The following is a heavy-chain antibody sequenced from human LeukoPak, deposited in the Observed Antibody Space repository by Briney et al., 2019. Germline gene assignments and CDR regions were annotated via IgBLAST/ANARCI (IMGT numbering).Heavy chain of an antibody. D-gene: IGHD2-2*01. CDR3: ARVPAYCSSTSCYYYGMDV. CDR1: GGSISSYY. V-gene: IGHV4-59*01. CDR2: IYYSGST. J-gene: IGHJ6*02. Sequence: PSETLSLTCTVSGGSISSYYWSWIRQPPGKGLEWIGYIYYSGSTNYNPSLKSRVTISVDTSKNQFSLKLSSVTAADTAVYYCARVPAYCSSTSCYYYGMDVWGQGTTVTVSS.